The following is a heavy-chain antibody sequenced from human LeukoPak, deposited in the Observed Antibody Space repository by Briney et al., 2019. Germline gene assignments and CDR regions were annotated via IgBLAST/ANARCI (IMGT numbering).Heavy chain of an antibody. CDR1: GYSFTNYW. Sequence: GEALKISSQGSGYSFTNYWIGWVRPMRGKGLEWIGIIYPGDSDTRYSPSFQGQVTISADKSISTAYLQWSSLKASDTAMYYCARRIPSGYSYGFDYWGQGTLVTVSS. V-gene: IGHV5-51*01. J-gene: IGHJ4*02. CDR3: ARRIPSGYSYGFDY. CDR2: IYPGDSDT. D-gene: IGHD5-18*01.